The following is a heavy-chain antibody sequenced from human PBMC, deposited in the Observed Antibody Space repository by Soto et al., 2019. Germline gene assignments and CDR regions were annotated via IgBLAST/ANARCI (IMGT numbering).Heavy chain of an antibody. CDR1: GFTFSSYG. CDR3: AKVGRIDY. Sequence: QVQLVESGGGVVQPGRSLRLSCAASGFTFSSYGMHWVRQAPGKGLEWVAVISYDGSNKYYADSVKGRFTISRDNSKNTLYLQMNSLRAEDTAVYYCAKVGRIDYWGQGTLVTVSS. V-gene: IGHV3-30*18. CDR2: ISYDGSNK. D-gene: IGHD1-1*01. J-gene: IGHJ4*02.